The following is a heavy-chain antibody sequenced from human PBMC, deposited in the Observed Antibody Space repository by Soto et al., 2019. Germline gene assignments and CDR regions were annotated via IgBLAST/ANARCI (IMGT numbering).Heavy chain of an antibody. Sequence: QLQVQESGPGLVKPSETLSLTCTVSGGSVSSSAYFWGWIRQPPGKGLEWIGNIYYTGRTSYNPSLKCRITISIDTSKNRFSRKLSSVTAADTSVYFCARIYSGYDDAGAFDIWGQGTMVTVSS. V-gene: IGHV4-39*01. CDR3: ARIYSGYDDAGAFDI. CDR1: GGSVSSSAYF. J-gene: IGHJ3*02. CDR2: IYYTGRT. D-gene: IGHD5-12*01.